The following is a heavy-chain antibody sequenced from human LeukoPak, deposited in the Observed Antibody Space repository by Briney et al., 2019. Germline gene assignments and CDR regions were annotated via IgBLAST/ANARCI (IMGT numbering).Heavy chain of an antibody. CDR1: GYTFTGYY. CDR2: INPNSGGT. D-gene: IGHD2-15*01. Sequence: VKVSCKASGYTFTGYYMHWVRQAPGQGLEWMGWINPNSGGTNYAQKFQGRVTMTRDTSISTAYMELSRLRSDDTAVYYCARERYCSGGSCYYFDYWGQGTLVTVSS. J-gene: IGHJ4*02. V-gene: IGHV1-2*02. CDR3: ARERYCSGGSCYYFDY.